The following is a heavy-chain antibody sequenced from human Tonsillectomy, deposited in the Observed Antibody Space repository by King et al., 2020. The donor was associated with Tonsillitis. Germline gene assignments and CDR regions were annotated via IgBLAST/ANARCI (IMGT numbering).Heavy chain of an antibody. J-gene: IGHJ6*02. Sequence: TLKESGPTLVKPTQTLTLTCTFSGFSLSTSGVGVGWIRQPPGKALEWLALIYWDDDKRYSPSLKSRLTIIKDTSKNQVVLTMTNMDPVDTATYYCAHSLRSLRYFDWLLDYGMDVWGQGTTVTVSS. CDR1: GFSLSTSGVG. V-gene: IGHV2-5*02. D-gene: IGHD3-9*01. CDR2: IYWDDDK. CDR3: AHSLRSLRYFDWLLDYGMDV.